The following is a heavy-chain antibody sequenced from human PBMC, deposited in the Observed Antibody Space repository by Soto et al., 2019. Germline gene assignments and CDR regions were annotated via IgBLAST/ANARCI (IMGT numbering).Heavy chain of an antibody. CDR3: ARVVSQHSNTYYFDY. CDR2: INHSGST. V-gene: IGHV4-34*01. Sequence: NPSETLSLTCAVYGGSFSGYYWSWIRQPPGKGLEWIGEINHSGSTNYNPSLKSRVTISVDTSKNQFSLKLSSVTAADTAVYYCARVVSQHSNTYYFDYWGQGTLVTVSS. J-gene: IGHJ4*02. D-gene: IGHD6-13*01. CDR1: GGSFSGYY.